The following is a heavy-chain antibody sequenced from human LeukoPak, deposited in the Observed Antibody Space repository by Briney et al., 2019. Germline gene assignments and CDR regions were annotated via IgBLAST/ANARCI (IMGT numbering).Heavy chain of an antibody. CDR2: ISSGSSTT. J-gene: IGHJ6*02. CDR1: GFTFSSYS. CDR3: AGARTYYYAMDV. Sequence: GGSLRLSCVASGFTFSSYSMNWIRQAPGKGLEWVSYISSGSSTTYYVDSVKGRFTISRDNAKNSLYLQMNSLRDEDTAVYYCAGARTYYYAMDVWGQGTTVTVSS. V-gene: IGHV3-48*02.